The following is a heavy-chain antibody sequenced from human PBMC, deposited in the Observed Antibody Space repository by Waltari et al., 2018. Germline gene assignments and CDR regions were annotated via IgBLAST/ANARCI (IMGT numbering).Heavy chain of an antibody. CDR2: ISSNSASM. Sequence: LRLSCAASGLSFSTYNMNWVRQAPGKGLEWISSISSNSASMHYADSVKGRFTISRDNAKNSLYLQLNSLRAEDAAVYYCATGGWGFYLGYWGQGTLVTVSS. D-gene: IGHD7-27*01. V-gene: IGHV3-21*01. J-gene: IGHJ4*02. CDR1: GLSFSTYN. CDR3: ATGGWGFYLGY.